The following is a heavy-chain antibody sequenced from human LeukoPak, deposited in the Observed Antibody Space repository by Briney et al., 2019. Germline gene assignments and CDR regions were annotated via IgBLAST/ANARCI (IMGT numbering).Heavy chain of an antibody. D-gene: IGHD2-2*01. V-gene: IGHV3-23*01. CDR3: AKEYCTTTSCYPYYFDY. Sequence: GGSLRLSCAASGSTFNNYAMSWVRQAPGKGLEWVSGINGNGGSTYYADSVKGRFTISRDNSKNTLYLQINSLRAEDTAVYYCAKEYCTTTSCYPYYFDYWGQGTLVTVSS. J-gene: IGHJ4*02. CDR2: INGNGGST. CDR1: GSTFNNYA.